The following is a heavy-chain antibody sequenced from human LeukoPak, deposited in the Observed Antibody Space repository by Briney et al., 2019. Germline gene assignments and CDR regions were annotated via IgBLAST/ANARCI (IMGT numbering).Heavy chain of an antibody. D-gene: IGHD4-23*01. CDR2: MNPNRGKT. Sequence: ASVKVSCKASGYTFTSYDINWVRQATGQGLEWMGWMNPNRGKTGYGKKFQGRVTISRNTSITTAYMELSSLRSDHTSVYYCARGRRRVIDYWGQGTLVTVSS. CDR3: ARGRRRVIDY. V-gene: IGHV1-8*03. J-gene: IGHJ4*02. CDR1: GYTFTSYD.